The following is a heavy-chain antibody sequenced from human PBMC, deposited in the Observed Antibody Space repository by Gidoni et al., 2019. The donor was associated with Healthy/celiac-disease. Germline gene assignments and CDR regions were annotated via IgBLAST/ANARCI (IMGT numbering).Heavy chain of an antibody. CDR3: ARMVGVSGDYYYYMDV. J-gene: IGHJ6*03. V-gene: IGHV2-26*01. D-gene: IGHD2-15*01. CDR2: IFSNDEK. CDR1: VFSLSNARMG. Sequence: QFTLKESGPVLVNPTAPLPLTCTVSVFSLSNARMGVSWIRQPPGKALEWLAHIFSNDEKSYSTSLKSRLTISKDTSKSQVVLTMTNMDPVDTATYYCARMVGVSGDYYYYMDVWGKGTTVTVSS.